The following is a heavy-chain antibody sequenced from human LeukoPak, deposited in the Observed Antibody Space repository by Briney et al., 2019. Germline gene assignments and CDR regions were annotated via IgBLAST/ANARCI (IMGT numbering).Heavy chain of an antibody. D-gene: IGHD1-26*01. CDR1: GFTFSSYA. Sequence: PGGSLRLSCAASGFTFSSYAMIWVRQAPGKGLEGVSFISGSGDTTYYADSVKGRFTISRDSSKNTLYLQMNSLGAEDTAVYYCAKSRGESRGASNYWGQGTLVTVSS. CDR2: ISGSGDTT. CDR3: AKSRGESRGASNY. J-gene: IGHJ4*02. V-gene: IGHV3-23*01.